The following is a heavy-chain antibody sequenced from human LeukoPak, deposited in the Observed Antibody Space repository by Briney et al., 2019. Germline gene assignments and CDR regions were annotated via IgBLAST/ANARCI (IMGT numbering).Heavy chain of an antibody. Sequence: SVKVSCKASGDNFRNYVMDWVRQAPGQGLEWMGGIIPILRTTTYAQKFQGRVTITADESTNTVHMEMGGLRSEDTAVYYCARVVTRPRGPDVYYYYGMDVWGQGTTVTVSS. V-gene: IGHV1-69*13. CDR2: IIPILRTT. CDR3: ARVVTRPRGPDVYYYYGMDV. CDR1: GDNFRNYV. J-gene: IGHJ6*02. D-gene: IGHD1-14*01.